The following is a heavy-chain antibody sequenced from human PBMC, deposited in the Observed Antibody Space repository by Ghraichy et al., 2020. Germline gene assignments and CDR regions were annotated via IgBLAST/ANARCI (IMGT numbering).Heavy chain of an antibody. CDR1: GGSINSSSFS. CDR2: IYHSGTT. CDR3: ARAPYDDDGFYDDGFDI. D-gene: IGHD3-22*01. V-gene: IGHV4-30-2*01. Sequence: TLSLTCAVSGGSINSSSFSWSWIRQPPGKGLECIGYIYHSGTTYYNPSLKSRVTISLDGSKNQFSLRLNSVTAADTAVYYCARAPYDDDGFYDDGFDIWGQGTMFTVSS. J-gene: IGHJ3*02.